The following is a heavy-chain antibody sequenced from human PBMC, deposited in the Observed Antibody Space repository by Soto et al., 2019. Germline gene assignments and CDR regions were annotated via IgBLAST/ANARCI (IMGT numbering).Heavy chain of an antibody. D-gene: IGHD4-4*01. V-gene: IGHV3-73*01. CDR1: GFTFSGSA. Sequence: GSLRLSCAASGFTFSGSAMHWVRQASGKGLEWVGRIRSKANSYATAYAASVKGRFTISRDDSKNTAYLQMNSLKTEDTAVYYCTRPDYSNYFGMDVWGQGTTVTVSS. CDR2: IRSKANSYAT. J-gene: IGHJ6*02. CDR3: TRPDYSNYFGMDV.